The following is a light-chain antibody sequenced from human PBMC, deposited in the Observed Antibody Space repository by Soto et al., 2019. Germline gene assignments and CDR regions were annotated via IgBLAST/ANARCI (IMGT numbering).Light chain of an antibody. J-gene: IGLJ2*01. CDR3: SSYAGTNNFVV. V-gene: IGLV2-8*01. CDR1: SSDVGGYNY. CDR2: EVS. Sequence: QSALTQPASVSGSPGQSITISCTGTSSDVGGYNYVSWYQQHPGKAPKLMIYEVSNRPSGVPDRFSGSKSGNRASLTVSGLQAEDEADYYCSSYAGTNNFVVFGGGTKLTVL.